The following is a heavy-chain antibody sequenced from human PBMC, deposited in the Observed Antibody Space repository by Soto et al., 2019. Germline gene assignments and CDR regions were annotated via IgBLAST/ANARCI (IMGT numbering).Heavy chain of an antibody. D-gene: IGHD4-17*01. CDR1: GDSVSSNRGA. CDR2: TYYRSKWYN. V-gene: IGHV6-1*01. CDR3: ARWDHDYGYLDV. Sequence: QVQLQQSGPGLVKPSQTLSLTCDISGDSVSSNRGAWTWIRQSPSRGLEWLGRTYYRSKWYNEYGLSVKSRITINADTGKNQFSLQLNSVTPEDAAVYYCARWDHDYGYLDVWGLGTTVTVSS. J-gene: IGHJ6*02.